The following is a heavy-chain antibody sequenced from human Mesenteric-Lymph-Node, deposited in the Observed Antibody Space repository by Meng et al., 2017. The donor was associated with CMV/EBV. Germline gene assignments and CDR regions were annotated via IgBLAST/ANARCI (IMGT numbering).Heavy chain of an antibody. CDR2: ISSSSSYI. J-gene: IGHJ4*02. V-gene: IGHV3-21*01. CDR1: GFTFSSYS. D-gene: IGHD6-13*01. Sequence: GGSLRLSCAASGFTFSSYSMNWVRQAPGKGLEWVSSISSSSSYIYYADSVKGRFTISRDNAKNSLYLQMNSLRAEDTAVYYCAREIAAAGVDYWGQGTLVTVSS. CDR3: AREIAAAGVDY.